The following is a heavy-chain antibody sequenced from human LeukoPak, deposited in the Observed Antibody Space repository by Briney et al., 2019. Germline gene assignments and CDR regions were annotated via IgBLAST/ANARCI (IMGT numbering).Heavy chain of an antibody. CDR3: AKDIYDFWSGYYSTRFKDYYYGMDV. Sequence: GGSLRLSCAASGFTFSSYAMSWVRQAPGKGLEWVSGISWNSGSIGYADSVKGRFTISRDNAKNSLYLQMNSLRAEDTALYYCAKDIYDFWSGYYSTRFKDYYYGMDVWGQGTTVTVSS. V-gene: IGHV3-9*01. J-gene: IGHJ6*02. D-gene: IGHD3-3*01. CDR2: ISWNSGSI. CDR1: GFTFSSYA.